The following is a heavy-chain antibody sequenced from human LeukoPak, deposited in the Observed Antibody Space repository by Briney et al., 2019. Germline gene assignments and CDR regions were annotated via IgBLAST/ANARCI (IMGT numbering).Heavy chain of an antibody. CDR3: AKLTPPFIAVAAIDY. D-gene: IGHD6-19*01. J-gene: IGHJ4*02. CDR1: GFTFSIYG. Sequence: PGGSLRLSCAASGFTFSIYGMHWVRQAPGKGLEWVAFIRYDGSNKDYADSVKGRFTISRGNSRNTLYLQMNRLRPEDTAIYSCAKLTPPFIAVAAIDYWGQGTLVTVSS. V-gene: IGHV3-30*02. CDR2: IRYDGSNK.